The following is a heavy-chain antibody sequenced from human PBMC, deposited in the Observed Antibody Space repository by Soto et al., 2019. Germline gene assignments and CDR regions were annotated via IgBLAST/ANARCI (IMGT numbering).Heavy chain of an antibody. Sequence: PGGSLRLSCAASGFTFSSYGMHWVRQAPGKGLEWVAVISYDGSNKYYADSVKGRFTISRDNSKNTLYLQMNSLRAEDTAVYYCAKDPWHSNYYYYGMDVWGQGTTVTVSS. J-gene: IGHJ6*02. CDR1: GFTFSSYG. CDR3: AKDPWHSNYYYYGMDV. V-gene: IGHV3-30*18. CDR2: ISYDGSNK. D-gene: IGHD4-4*01.